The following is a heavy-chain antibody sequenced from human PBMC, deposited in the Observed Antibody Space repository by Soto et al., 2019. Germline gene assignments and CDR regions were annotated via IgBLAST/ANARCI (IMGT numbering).Heavy chain of an antibody. Sequence: VQLVESGGGVVQPGRSLRLSCAASGFTFSSYGMQWVRQAPGEGLEWVALISYDGSNKYYADSVKGRFTISRDYYKNTLYLQMNSLRAEDTAVDYCAKGPAIVLVPAAMNYYYGMDVWGQGTTVTVSS. D-gene: IGHD2-2*01. CDR2: ISYDGSNK. CDR1: GFTFSSYG. CDR3: AKGPAIVLVPAAMNYYYGMDV. J-gene: IGHJ6*02. V-gene: IGHV3-30*18.